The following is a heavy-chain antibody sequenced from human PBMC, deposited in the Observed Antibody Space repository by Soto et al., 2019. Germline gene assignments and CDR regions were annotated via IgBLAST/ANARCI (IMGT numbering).Heavy chain of an antibody. CDR3: ARGASMVRGVILDAFDI. CDR2: INAGNGNT. D-gene: IGHD3-10*01. V-gene: IGHV1-3*01. CDR1: GYTFTSYA. J-gene: IGHJ3*02. Sequence: ASVKLSCKASGYTFTSYAMHWVRQAPGQRLEWMGWINAGNGNTKYSQKFQGRVTITRDTSASTAYMELSSLRSEDTAVYYCARGASMVRGVILDAFDIWGQGTMVTV.